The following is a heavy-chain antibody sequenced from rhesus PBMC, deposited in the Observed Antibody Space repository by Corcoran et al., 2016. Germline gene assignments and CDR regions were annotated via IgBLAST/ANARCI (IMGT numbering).Heavy chain of an antibody. CDR2: ISGNTETT. CDR1: GVALYGNF. J-gene: IGHJ5-2*02. Sequence: QVLLQESGPGLVKPSETLSLTCAVSGVALYGNFLTWIRPSPGKRLEWIGYISGNTETTSYNPSLGGRVTISKDTSQNQYSLMLTSVTAADTAIYYCARDAISLDVWGRGILVTVSS. CDR3: ARDAISLDV. V-gene: IGHV4-147*01.